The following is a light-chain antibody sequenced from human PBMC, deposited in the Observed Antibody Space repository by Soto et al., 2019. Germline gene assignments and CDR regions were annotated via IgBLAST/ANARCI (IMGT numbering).Light chain of an antibody. V-gene: IGKV3-11*01. CDR1: QSVSNP. CDR3: QQRHMWPIT. J-gene: IGKJ5*01. Sequence: EIVLTQSPATLSLSPGERATLYCRASQSVSNPLAWYQQKPGQAPRLLIYDAYNRATGIPPRFSGSGSGTDFTLTISSLEPEDSAVYYCQQRHMWPITFGQGTRLEIK. CDR2: DAY.